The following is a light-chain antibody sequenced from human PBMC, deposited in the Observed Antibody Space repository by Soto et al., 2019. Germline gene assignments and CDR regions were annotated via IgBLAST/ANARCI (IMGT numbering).Light chain of an antibody. V-gene: IGKV3-20*01. CDR1: QSVSSY. J-gene: IGKJ1*01. CDR3: QQYGSSPGT. CDR2: GAS. Sequence: IMMTQSPATLSVSPGERATLSCRASQSVSSYLAWYQQKPGQAPRLLIYGASSRATGIPDRFSGSGSGTDFTLTISRLEPEDFAVYYCQQYGSSPGTFGQGTKVDI.